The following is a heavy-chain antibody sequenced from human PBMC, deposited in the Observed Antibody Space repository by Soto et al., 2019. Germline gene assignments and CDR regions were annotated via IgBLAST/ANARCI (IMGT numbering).Heavy chain of an antibody. D-gene: IGHD3-9*01. V-gene: IGHV3-23*01. J-gene: IGHJ6*02. CDR2: ISGSGGST. Sequence: GGSLRLSCAASGFTFSSYAMSWLRQAPGKGLEWVSAISGSGGSTYYADSVKGRFTISRDNSKNTLYLQMNSLRAEDTAVYYCAKDSRYFSPQDGMDVWGQGTTVTVSS. CDR3: AKDSRYFSPQDGMDV. CDR1: GFTFSSYA.